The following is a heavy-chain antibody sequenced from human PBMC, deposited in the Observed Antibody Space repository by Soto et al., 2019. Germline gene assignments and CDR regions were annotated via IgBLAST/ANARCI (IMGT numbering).Heavy chain of an antibody. D-gene: IGHD2-21*02. CDR2: VDGHDYSK. CDR3: VRQMTDGIAVDY. CDR1: GFNFRDYW. Sequence: DVQLVESGGGLFQPGGSLRLSCVASGFNFRDYWMHWVRQAPGKGLDWLSRVDGHDYSKTYADSVKGRVTISRDNAKNTLYLQMSSLTVEDTAVYYCVRQMTDGIAVDYWGQGTLVTVSS. V-gene: IGHV3-74*03. J-gene: IGHJ4*02.